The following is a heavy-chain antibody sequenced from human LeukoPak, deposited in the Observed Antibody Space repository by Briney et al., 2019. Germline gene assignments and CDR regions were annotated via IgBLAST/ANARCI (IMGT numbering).Heavy chain of an antibody. CDR2: ISPSGAST. CDR3: ARGSSRGPRDAFDF. Sequence: ASVKVSCKASGYTFTSYYVHWVRQAPGQGLEWMGIISPSGASTSYAQNFQGRVTMTRDMSTSTVYMELSSLISEDTAVYYCARGSSRGPRDAFDFWGQGTMVTLSS. CDR1: GYTFTSYY. D-gene: IGHD2-15*01. V-gene: IGHV1-46*01. J-gene: IGHJ3*01.